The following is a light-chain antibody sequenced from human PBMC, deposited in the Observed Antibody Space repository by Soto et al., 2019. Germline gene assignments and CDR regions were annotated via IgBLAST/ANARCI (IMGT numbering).Light chain of an antibody. V-gene: IGLV2-11*01. Sequence: QSVLTQPRSVSGFPGQSVAISCTGTSSDVGGYNYVSWYQQHPGKAPKLMIYDVSKRPSGVPDRFSGSKSGNTASLTISGLQAEDEADYYCCSYAGSPYVFGTETKLTVL. CDR2: DVS. J-gene: IGLJ1*01. CDR1: SSDVGGYNY. CDR3: CSYAGSPYV.